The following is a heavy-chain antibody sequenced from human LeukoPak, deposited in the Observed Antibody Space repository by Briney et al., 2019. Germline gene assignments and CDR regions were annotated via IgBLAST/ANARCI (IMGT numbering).Heavy chain of an antibody. V-gene: IGHV4-59*08. Sequence: PSETLSLTCTVSGGSISSYYWSWIRLPPGKGLEWIGLLDYSGSPNYNPSFKSRLTVSVDTSKNQFSLKLRSVTAADTAVYYCARHGDSWTFDYWGQGTLVTVSS. D-gene: IGHD6-13*01. CDR2: LDYSGSP. CDR1: GGSISSYY. CDR3: ARHGDSWTFDY. J-gene: IGHJ4*02.